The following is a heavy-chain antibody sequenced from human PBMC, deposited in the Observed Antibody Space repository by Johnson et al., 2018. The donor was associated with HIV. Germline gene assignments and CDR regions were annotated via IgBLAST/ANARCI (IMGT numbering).Heavy chain of an antibody. D-gene: IGHD3-10*01. V-gene: IGHV3-7*01. CDR3: ARGAITMVLGVVDAFDI. Sequence: VQLVESGGGLVQPGGSLRLSCATSGFTFSSYWMSWVRQAPGKGLEWVANIKQDGSEKYYGDFVKGRFTISRDNAKSSLYLQMNSLRAEDTAVYYCARGAITMVLGVVDAFDIWCQWTMVTVSS. CDR1: GFTFSSYW. J-gene: IGHJ3*02. CDR2: IKQDGSEK.